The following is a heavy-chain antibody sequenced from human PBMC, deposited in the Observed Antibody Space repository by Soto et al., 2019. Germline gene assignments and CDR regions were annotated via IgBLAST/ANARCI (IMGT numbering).Heavy chain of an antibody. CDR1: GYTFTSYG. Sequence: GASVKVSCKASGYTFTSYGISWVRQAPGQGLEWMGWISAYNGNTNYAQKLQGRVTMTTDTSTSTAYLELRSLRSDDTAAYYCARECSSTSCYVVGLVPYMDVWGKGTTVTVSS. CDR2: ISAYNGNT. V-gene: IGHV1-18*01. D-gene: IGHD2-2*01. CDR3: ARECSSTSCYVVGLVPYMDV. J-gene: IGHJ6*03.